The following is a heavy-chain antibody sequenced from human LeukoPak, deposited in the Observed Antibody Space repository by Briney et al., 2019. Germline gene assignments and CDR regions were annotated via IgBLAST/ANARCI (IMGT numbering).Heavy chain of an antibody. CDR3: ARDRDSGDYTAAPGDY. V-gene: IGHV3-48*02. CDR2: ISSGGSTI. D-gene: IGHD4-17*01. Sequence: GGSLSLSCAASGFTISNYAVTWVRQAPVEGLEWISYISSGGSTINYADSVKGRFTISRDSAKNSLYLQMNSLRDEDTAVYYCARDRDSGDYTAAPGDYWGQGTLVTVSS. CDR1: GFTISNYA. J-gene: IGHJ4*02.